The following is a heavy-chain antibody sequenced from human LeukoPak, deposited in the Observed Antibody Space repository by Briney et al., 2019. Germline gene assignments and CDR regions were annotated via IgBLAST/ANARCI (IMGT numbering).Heavy chain of an antibody. CDR3: AREGVFYGDYEGYFDY. J-gene: IGHJ4*02. V-gene: IGHV1-18*01. Sequence: ASVKVSCKASGYTFTSYGISWVRQAPGQGLEWMGWISAYNGNTNYAQKLQGRVTMTTDTSTSTAYMELRSLRSDDTAVYYCAREGVFYGDYEGYFDYWGQGTLVTVSS. CDR1: GYTFTSYG. D-gene: IGHD4-17*01. CDR2: ISAYNGNT.